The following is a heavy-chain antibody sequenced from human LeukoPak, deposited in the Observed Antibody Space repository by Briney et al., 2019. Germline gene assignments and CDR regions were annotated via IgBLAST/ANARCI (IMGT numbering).Heavy chain of an antibody. CDR2: IIPIFGTA. CDR1: GGTFSSYA. Sequence: SVKVSCKASGGTFSSYAISWVRQAPGQGLEWMGRIIPIFGTANYAQKFQGRVTLTTDESTSTAYMQLSSLRSEDTAVYYCARVLAYCGGDCAYFDYWGQGTLVTVSS. J-gene: IGHJ4*02. V-gene: IGHV1-69*05. CDR3: ARVLAYCGGDCAYFDY. D-gene: IGHD2-21*02.